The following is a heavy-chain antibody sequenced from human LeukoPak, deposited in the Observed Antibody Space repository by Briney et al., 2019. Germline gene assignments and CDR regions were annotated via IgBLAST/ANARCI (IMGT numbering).Heavy chain of an antibody. J-gene: IGHJ5*02. V-gene: IGHV3-21*04. CDR1: GFTFSSYA. Sequence: PGGSLRLSCAASGFTFSSYAMSWVRQAPGKGLEWVSSISSSSSYIYYADSVKGRFTISRDNAKNSLYLQMNSLRAEDTAVYYCARYITMRAVNWFDPWGQGTLVTVSS. D-gene: IGHD3-22*01. CDR2: ISSSSSYI. CDR3: ARYITMRAVNWFDP.